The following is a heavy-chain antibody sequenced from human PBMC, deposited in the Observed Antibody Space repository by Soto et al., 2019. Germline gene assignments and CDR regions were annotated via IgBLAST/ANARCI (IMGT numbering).Heavy chain of an antibody. D-gene: IGHD3-16*01. CDR1: GGSVSSGSYY. V-gene: IGHV4-61*01. CDR2: IYYSGST. CDR3: AINLGDPTPTGAFDI. J-gene: IGHJ3*02. Sequence: QVQLQESGPGLVKPSETLSLTCTVSGGSVSSGSYYWSWIRQPPGKGLEWIGYIYYSGSTNYNPSLKSRVTISVDTSKNQFSLKLSSVTAADTAVYYCAINLGDPTPTGAFDIWGQGTMVTVSS.